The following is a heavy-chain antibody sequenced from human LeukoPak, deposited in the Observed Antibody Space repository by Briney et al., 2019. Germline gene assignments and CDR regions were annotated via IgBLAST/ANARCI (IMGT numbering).Heavy chain of an antibody. D-gene: IGHD2-2*01. V-gene: IGHV3-9*01. CDR3: AKGPPEYCSSTSRYPPYYFDY. J-gene: IGHJ4*02. Sequence: PGGSLRLSCAASGFTFDDYAMHWVRQAPGKGLEWVSGISWNSGSIGYADSVKGRFTISRDNAKNSLYLQMNSLRAEDTALYYCAKGPPEYCSSTSRYPPYYFDYWGQGTLVTVSS. CDR2: ISWNSGSI. CDR1: GFTFDDYA.